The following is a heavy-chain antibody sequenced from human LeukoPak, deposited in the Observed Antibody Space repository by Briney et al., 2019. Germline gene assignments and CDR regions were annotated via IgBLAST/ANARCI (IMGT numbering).Heavy chain of an antibody. V-gene: IGHV3-53*01. D-gene: IGHD3-10*01. CDR2: IYSGGST. CDR1: GFTVSSNY. J-gene: IGHJ4*02. CDR3: ARETYYYGSGSPGYFDY. Sequence: GGSLRLSCAASGFTVSSNYMSWVRQAPGKGLEWVSVIYSGGSTYYADFVKGRFTISRDNSKNTLYFQMNSLRAEDTAVYYCARETYYYGSGSPGYFDYWGQGTLVTVSS.